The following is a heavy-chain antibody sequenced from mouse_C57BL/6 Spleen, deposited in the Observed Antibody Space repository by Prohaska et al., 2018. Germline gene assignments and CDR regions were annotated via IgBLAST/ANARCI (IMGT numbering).Heavy chain of an antibody. CDR1: GYTFTSYW. J-gene: IGHJ2*01. V-gene: IGHV1-64*01. D-gene: IGHD1-1*01. CDR3: ARSGTTVVATG. Sequence: QVQLQQPGAELVKPGASVKLSCKASGYTFTSYWMHWVKQRPGQGLEWIGMIHPNSGSTNYNEKLKSKAKLTVDKSSSTAYMQLSSLTSEDSAVYYCARSGTTVVATGWGQGTTLTVSS. CDR2: IHPNSGST.